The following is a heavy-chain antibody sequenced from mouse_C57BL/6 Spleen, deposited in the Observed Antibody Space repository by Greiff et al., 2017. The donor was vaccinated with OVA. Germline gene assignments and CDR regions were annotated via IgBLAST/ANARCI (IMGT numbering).Heavy chain of an antibody. CDR3: ARERGYDYDYAMDY. CDR2: IYIGNGYT. J-gene: IGHJ4*01. Sequence: VQLQQSGAELVRPGSSVKMSCKTSGYTFTSYGINWVKQRPGQGLEWIGYIYIGNGYTAYNEKFKGKATLTSDTSSSTAYMQLSSLTSEDSAIYFCARERGYDYDYAMDYWGQGTSVTVSS. D-gene: IGHD2-4*01. CDR1: GYTFTSYG. V-gene: IGHV1-58*01.